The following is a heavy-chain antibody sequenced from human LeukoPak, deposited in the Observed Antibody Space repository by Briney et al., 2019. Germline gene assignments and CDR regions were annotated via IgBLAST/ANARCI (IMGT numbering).Heavy chain of an antibody. CDR3: AREGERYYYSLGWFDP. D-gene: IGHD3-10*01. V-gene: IGHV4-4*07. CDR2: IYTSGST. CDR1: GGSISSYY. J-gene: IGHJ5*02. Sequence: PSETLSLTCTVSGGSISSYYWSWIRQPAGKGLEWIGRIYTSGSTNYNPSLKSRVTMSVDTSKNQFSLKLSSVTAADTAVYYCAREGERYYYSLGWFDPWGQGTLVTVSS.